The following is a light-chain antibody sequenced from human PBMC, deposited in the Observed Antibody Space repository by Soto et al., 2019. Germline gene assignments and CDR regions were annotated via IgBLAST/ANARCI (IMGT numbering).Light chain of an antibody. CDR1: QSLSRW. Sequence: GDRVTITCRASQSLSRWFAWYQQKPGKAPKLLIYDAASLESGVPSRFSGSGSGTEFTLTINSLQPDDFATYYCQQYDSFSPLTFGGGTKVDIK. CDR3: QQYDSFSPLT. CDR2: DAA. V-gene: IGKV1-5*01. J-gene: IGKJ4*01.